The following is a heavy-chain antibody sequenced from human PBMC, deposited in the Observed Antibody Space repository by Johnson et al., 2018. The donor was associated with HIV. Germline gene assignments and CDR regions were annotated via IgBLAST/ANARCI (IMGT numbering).Heavy chain of an antibody. D-gene: IGHD1-1*01. Sequence: HVQLVESGGGVVQPGRSLRLSCAASGFTFSQFAMHWVRQAPGKGLEWVAIISYDGSNKYYADSVKGRFTISRDNSKNTLFLQMNSLRADDTAMYYCATSTASDALDIWGQGTMVTVSS. CDR2: ISYDGSNK. CDR3: ATSTASDALDI. V-gene: IGHV3-30*04. CDR1: GFTFSQFA. J-gene: IGHJ3*02.